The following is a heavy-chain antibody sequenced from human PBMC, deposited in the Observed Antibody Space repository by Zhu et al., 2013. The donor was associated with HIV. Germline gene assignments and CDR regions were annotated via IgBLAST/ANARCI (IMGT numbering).Heavy chain of an antibody. Sequence: QVQLVQSGADVKRPGASVKVSCQASGYTFTGYYMHWVRQAPGQGLEWMGWINPNSGGTNYAQKFQGRVTMTRDTSVSTAYMELSRLKSDDTAVYHCARAERVVITHWGQGTLVTVSS. CDR1: GYTFTGYY. CDR3: ARAERVVITH. D-gene: IGHD3-22*01. V-gene: IGHV1-2*02. J-gene: IGHJ4*02. CDR2: INPNSGGT.